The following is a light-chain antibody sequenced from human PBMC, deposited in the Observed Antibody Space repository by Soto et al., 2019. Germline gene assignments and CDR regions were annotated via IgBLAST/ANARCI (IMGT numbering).Light chain of an antibody. Sequence: AIEMTQSPSSLSASVGDRVTITCRASQGIRNDLGWYQQKPGQAPKLLIYAASSLQSGVPSRFSGSGSGTDFTLTISSLQPEDFAAYYCLQDYNYPWTFGQGTKVEIK. V-gene: IGKV1-6*01. J-gene: IGKJ1*01. CDR2: AAS. CDR3: LQDYNYPWT. CDR1: QGIRND.